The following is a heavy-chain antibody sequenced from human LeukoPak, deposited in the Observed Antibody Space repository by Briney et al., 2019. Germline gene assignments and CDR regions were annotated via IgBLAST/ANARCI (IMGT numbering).Heavy chain of an antibody. Sequence: PGGSLRLSCAASGFTFSSYGMHWVRQAPGKGLEWVAVISYDGSNNYYADSVKGRFTISRDNSKNTLYLQMNSLRAEDTAVYYCAKEFYYDSSGYYPSFDYWGQGTLVTVSS. V-gene: IGHV3-30*18. CDR1: GFTFSSYG. D-gene: IGHD3-22*01. CDR3: AKEFYYDSSGYYPSFDY. CDR2: ISYDGSNN. J-gene: IGHJ4*02.